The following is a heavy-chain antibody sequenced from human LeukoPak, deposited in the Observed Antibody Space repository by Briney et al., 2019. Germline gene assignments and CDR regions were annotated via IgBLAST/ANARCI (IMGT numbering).Heavy chain of an antibody. Sequence: SETLSLTCTVSGGSISNYYWNWIRQPPGKGLEWIGYIYYSGSTNYNPSLKSRVTMSIGTSKNQFSLKLSSVTAADTAVYYCARGIYSSDAFDIWGQGTMVTVSS. CDR2: IYYSGST. D-gene: IGHD6-13*01. J-gene: IGHJ3*02. V-gene: IGHV4-59*01. CDR1: GGSISNYY. CDR3: ARGIYSSDAFDI.